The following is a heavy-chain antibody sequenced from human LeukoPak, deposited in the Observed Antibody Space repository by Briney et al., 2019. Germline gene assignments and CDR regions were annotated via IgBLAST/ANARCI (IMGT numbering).Heavy chain of an antibody. CDR3: ARTYGSGSYYDY. J-gene: IGHJ4*02. Sequence: GASVKVSCKASGYTFTGYYTHWVRQAPGQGLEWMGRINPNSGGTNYAQKFQGRVTMTRDTSISTAYMELSRLRSDGTAVYYCARTYGSGSYYDYWGQGTLVTVSS. D-gene: IGHD3-10*01. V-gene: IGHV1-2*06. CDR2: INPNSGGT. CDR1: GYTFTGYY.